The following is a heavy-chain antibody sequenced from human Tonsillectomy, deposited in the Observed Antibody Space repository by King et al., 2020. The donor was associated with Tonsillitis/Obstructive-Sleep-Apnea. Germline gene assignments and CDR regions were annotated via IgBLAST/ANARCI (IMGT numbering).Heavy chain of an antibody. CDR1: GYTFTGYY. CDR2: INPNSGGP. Sequence: VQLVESGAEVKKPGASVKVSCTASGYTFTGYYIHWVRQAPGQGLEWMGWINPNSGGPNYAQKFQGWVAMTRDTSISTAYMELSRLRSDDTAVYYCARWGFGESFDFWGQGTLVTVSS. D-gene: IGHD3-10*01. J-gene: IGHJ4*02. CDR3: ARWGFGESFDF. V-gene: IGHV1-2*04.